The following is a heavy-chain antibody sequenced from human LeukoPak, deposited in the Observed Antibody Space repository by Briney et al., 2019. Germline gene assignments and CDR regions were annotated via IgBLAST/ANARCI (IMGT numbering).Heavy chain of an antibody. D-gene: IGHD2-2*02. CDR2: INPNSGGT. V-gene: IGHV1-2*02. Sequence: ASVKVSCKASGYTFTGYYMHWVRQAPGQGLEWMRWINPNSGGTNYAQKFQGRVTMTRDTSISTAYMELSRLRSDDTAVYYCARDREDCSSTSCYTSSGWFDPWGQGTLVTVSS. CDR3: ARDREDCSSTSCYTSSGWFDP. J-gene: IGHJ5*02. CDR1: GYTFTGYY.